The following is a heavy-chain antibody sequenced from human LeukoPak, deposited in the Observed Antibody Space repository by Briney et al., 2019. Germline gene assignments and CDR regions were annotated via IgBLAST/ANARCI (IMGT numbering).Heavy chain of an antibody. J-gene: IGHJ6*03. V-gene: IGHV3-11*01. CDR1: GFTFSDYY. Sequence: MTGGSLRLSCAASGFTFSDYYMSWIRQAPGKGLEWVSYISSSGNTIYYTDPVKGRFTISRDNAKNSLYLQMNSLRAEDTAVYYCARGMKVRNYYYYYYYMDVWGKGTTVTVSS. CDR2: ISSSGNTI. CDR3: ARGMKVRNYYYYYYYMDV. D-gene: IGHD2-2*01.